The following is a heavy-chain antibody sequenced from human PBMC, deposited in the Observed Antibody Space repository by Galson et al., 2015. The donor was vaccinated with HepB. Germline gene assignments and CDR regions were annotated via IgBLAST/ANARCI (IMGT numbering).Heavy chain of an antibody. J-gene: IGHJ4*02. Sequence: SLRLSCAASGSTFSSYWMSWVRQAPGKGLEWVANIKEDGSEKYYVDSVKGRFTISRDNAKTSLYLQMNSLRAGDTAVYYCANLVRRSSWCYWGQGTLVTVSS. CDR2: IKEDGSEK. V-gene: IGHV3-7*03. CDR1: GSTFSSYW. D-gene: IGHD6-19*01. CDR3: ANLVRRSSWCY.